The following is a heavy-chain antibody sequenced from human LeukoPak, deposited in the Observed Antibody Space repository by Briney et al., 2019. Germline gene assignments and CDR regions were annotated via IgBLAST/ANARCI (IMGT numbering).Heavy chain of an antibody. V-gene: IGHV3-21*01. CDR2: ISSSSSYI. Sequence: GGSLRLSCAASVYTFSSYSMNWVRQAPGKGREWVSSISSSSSYIYYADSVKGRFTISRDNAKNSLYVQMNSQRAEDTAVYYCARFGPAPWGQGTLVTVSS. CDR1: VYTFSSYS. D-gene: IGHD3-10*01. CDR3: ARFGPAP. J-gene: IGHJ5*02.